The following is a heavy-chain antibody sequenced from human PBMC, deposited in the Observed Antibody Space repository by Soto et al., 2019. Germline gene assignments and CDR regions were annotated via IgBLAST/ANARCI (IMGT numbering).Heavy chain of an antibody. Sequence: ASVKVSCKVSGYSLSDLSIHWVRQAPGKGLEWMGWINPDNGNTKSSQKFQDRVIITRDTSASTAYMDLSSLRSEDTAVYYCARGIATGQLDPWGQGTLVTVSS. V-gene: IGHV1-3*01. D-gene: IGHD2-15*01. J-gene: IGHJ5*02. CDR3: ARGIATGQLDP. CDR2: INPDNGNT. CDR1: GYSLSDLS.